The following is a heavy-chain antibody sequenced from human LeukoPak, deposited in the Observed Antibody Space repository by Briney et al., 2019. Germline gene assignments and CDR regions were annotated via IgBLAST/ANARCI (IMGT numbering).Heavy chain of an antibody. CDR2: INPNSGGT. CDR1: GYTFTAYY. V-gene: IGHV1-2*02. Sequence: ASVKVSCKASGYTFTAYYIQWVRQAPGQGLEWMGWINPNSGGTNYAQKFQGRVTMTRDTSISTAYMELSRLRSDDTALYYCARFYDGNQNFDYWGQGTLVTVSS. D-gene: IGHD3-22*01. CDR3: ARFYDGNQNFDY. J-gene: IGHJ4*02.